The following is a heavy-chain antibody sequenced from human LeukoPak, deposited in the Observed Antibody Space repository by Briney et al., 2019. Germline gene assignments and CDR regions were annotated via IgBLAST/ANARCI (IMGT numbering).Heavy chain of an antibody. Sequence: ASVTVSCMASGGTFSSYAISWVRQAPGQGLEWMGGIIPIFGTANYAQKFQGRVTIAADESTSTAYMELSSLRSEDTAVYYCASGGYSYGLARSIYYGMDVWGQGTTVTVSS. CDR3: ASGGYSYGLARSIYYGMDV. V-gene: IGHV1-69*13. D-gene: IGHD5-18*01. J-gene: IGHJ6*02. CDR1: GGTFSSYA. CDR2: IIPIFGTA.